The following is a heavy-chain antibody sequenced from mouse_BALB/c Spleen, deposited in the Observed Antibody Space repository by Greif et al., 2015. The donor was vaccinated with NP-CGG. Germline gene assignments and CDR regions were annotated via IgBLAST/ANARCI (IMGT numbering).Heavy chain of an antibody. V-gene: IGHV1S29*02. D-gene: IGHD1-1*02. J-gene: IGHJ4*01. CDR1: GYTFTDYN. CDR2: IYPYNGGT. Sequence: EVKLVESGPELVKPGASVKISCKASGYTFTDYNMHWVKQSHGKSLEWIGYIYPYNGGTGYNQKFKSKATLTVDNSSSTAYMELRSLTSEDSAVYYCARNYVVYYYAMDYWGQGTSITVSS. CDR3: ARNYVVYYYAMDY.